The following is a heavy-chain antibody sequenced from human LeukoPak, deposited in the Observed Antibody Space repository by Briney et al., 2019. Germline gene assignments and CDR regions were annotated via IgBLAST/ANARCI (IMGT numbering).Heavy chain of an antibody. J-gene: IGHJ5*02. Sequence: PGGSLRLSCAASGFTFSSYSMNWVRQAPGKGLEWVSSISSSSSYIYYADSVKGRFTISRDNAKNSLYLQMNSLRAEDTAVYYCARLLSDCSGGSCYGLRWFDPWGQGTLVTVSS. CDR3: ARLLSDCSGGSCYGLRWFDP. CDR2: ISSSSSYI. V-gene: IGHV3-21*01. CDR1: GFTFSSYS. D-gene: IGHD2-15*01.